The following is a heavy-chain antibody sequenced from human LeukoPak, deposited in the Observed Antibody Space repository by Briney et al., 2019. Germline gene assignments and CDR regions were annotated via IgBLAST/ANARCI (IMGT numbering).Heavy chain of an antibody. V-gene: IGHV3-73*01. CDR3: TSYSSSFDYYYHYMDV. J-gene: IGHJ6*03. CDR2: IRSKANSYAT. CDR1: GFTFSGSA. Sequence: GGSLRLSCAASGFTFSGSAMHWVRQASGKGLEWVGRIRSKANSYATAYAASVKGRFTISRDDSKNTAYLQMNSLKTEDTAVYYCTSYSSSFDYYYHYMDVWGKGTTVTVSS. D-gene: IGHD6-13*01.